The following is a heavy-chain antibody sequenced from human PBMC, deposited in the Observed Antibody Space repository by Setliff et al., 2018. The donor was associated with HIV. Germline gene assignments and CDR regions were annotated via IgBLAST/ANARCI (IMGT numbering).Heavy chain of an antibody. CDR2: ITYDGSRT. CDR3: AKNIAGVCYSGLDY. D-gene: IGHD2-15*01. V-gene: IGHV3-30*07. CDR1: GFTFSTFA. J-gene: IGHJ4*02. Sequence: PGGSLRLSCVASGFTFSTFAMHWVRQAPGKGPEWVSVITYDGSRTYYVDSVKGRFTISRDNSKNTLYLQMNSLGAADTAVYYCAKNIAGVCYSGLDYWGQGALVTVSS.